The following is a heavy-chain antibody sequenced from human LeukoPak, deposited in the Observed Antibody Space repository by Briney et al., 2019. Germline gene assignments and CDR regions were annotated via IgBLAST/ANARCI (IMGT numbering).Heavy chain of an antibody. V-gene: IGHV3-7*01. CDR2: IKQDGSEK. Sequence: GGSLRLSCAASGFTFSSYWMSWVRQAPGKGREGVANIKQDGSEKYYVDSGKGRFTISRDNAKNSLYLQMNSLRAEDTAVYYCARERGSHCFDYWGQGTLVTVSS. CDR3: ARERGSHCFDY. CDR1: GFTFSSYW. J-gene: IGHJ4*02. D-gene: IGHD3-10*01.